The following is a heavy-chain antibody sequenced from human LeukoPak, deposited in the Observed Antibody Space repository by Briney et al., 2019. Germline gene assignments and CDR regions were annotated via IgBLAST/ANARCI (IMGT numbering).Heavy chain of an antibody. D-gene: IGHD6-13*01. CDR2: IYTSGST. Sequence: PSETLSLTCTVSGNSISSGDNYWSWIRQPAGKGLEWIGRIYTSGSTNYNPSLKSRVTISGDTSKNQFSLRLSSVTAADTAVYYCARDYSSSWYFRFDPWGQGTLVTVSS. CDR3: ARDYSSSWYFRFDP. V-gene: IGHV4-61*02. CDR1: GNSISSGDNY. J-gene: IGHJ5*02.